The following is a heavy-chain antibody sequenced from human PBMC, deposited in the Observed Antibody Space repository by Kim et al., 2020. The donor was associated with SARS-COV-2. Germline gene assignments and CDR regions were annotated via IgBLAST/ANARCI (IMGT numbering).Heavy chain of an antibody. J-gene: IGHJ6*02. D-gene: IGHD2-15*01. Sequence: YADSVKGRFTNSRDNSKNTLYLQMNSLRAEDTAVYYCARDLETEGGGMDVWGQGTTVTVSS. V-gene: IGHV3-33*01. CDR3: ARDLETEGGGMDV.